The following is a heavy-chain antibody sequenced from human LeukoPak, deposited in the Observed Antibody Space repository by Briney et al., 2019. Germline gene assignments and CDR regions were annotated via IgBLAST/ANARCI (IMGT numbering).Heavy chain of an antibody. CDR1: GGTVSSYA. J-gene: IGHJ3*02. Sequence: SGKVSCNAAGGTVSSYAIIWVRQAPGQGLKWMGGIIPIFGTANYAQKFQGRVTITADKSTSTAYMELSSLTSEDTAVYYCASAYTIFGVVPGNDAFDIWGQGPMVTVSS. V-gene: IGHV1-69*06. D-gene: IGHD3-3*01. CDR3: ASAYTIFGVVPGNDAFDI. CDR2: IIPIFGTA.